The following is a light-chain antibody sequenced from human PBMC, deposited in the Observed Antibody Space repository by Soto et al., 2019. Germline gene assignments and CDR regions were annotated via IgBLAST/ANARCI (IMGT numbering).Light chain of an antibody. CDR1: SSDVGGYNY. V-gene: IGLV2-14*01. J-gene: IGLJ1*01. CDR2: EVS. CDR3: SSYTSSSTYV. Sequence: QSVLPHPASASWSPGASITISCTVTSSDVGGYNYFSWYQQHPGKAPKLMIYEVSNRPSGVSNRFSGSKSGNTASLTISGLQAEEEADYYCSSYTSSSTYVFGTGTKVTVL.